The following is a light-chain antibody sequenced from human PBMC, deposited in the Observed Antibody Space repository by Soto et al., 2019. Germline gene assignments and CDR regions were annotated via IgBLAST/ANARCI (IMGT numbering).Light chain of an antibody. CDR2: EVS. CDR3: SSYKSRSTRV. Sequence: QSVLTQPASVSGSPGQSITISCTGTSSDVGGYNYVSWYQQHPGKAPKLMIYEVSNRPSGVSNRFSGSKSGNTASLTISGLQDEEEADYYCSSYKSRSTRVFGTGTKVTV. V-gene: IGLV2-14*01. CDR1: SSDVGGYNY. J-gene: IGLJ1*01.